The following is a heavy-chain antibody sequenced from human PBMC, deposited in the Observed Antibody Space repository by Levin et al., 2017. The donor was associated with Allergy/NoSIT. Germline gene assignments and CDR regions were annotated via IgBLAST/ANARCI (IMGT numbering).Heavy chain of an antibody. CDR2: IYHTGAT. CDR3: GRGNRGIDY. CDR1: GGSLSSGDYY. D-gene: IGHD6-13*01. V-gene: IGHV4-30-4*01. J-gene: IGHJ4*02. Sequence: SETLSLTCTVSGGSLSSGDYYWTWIRQPPGKGLEWIGYIYHTGATYYNPSLMSRLSMSVDTSKNQFSLKLTSVTVSDTAVYYCGRGNRGIDYWGQGALVTVAS.